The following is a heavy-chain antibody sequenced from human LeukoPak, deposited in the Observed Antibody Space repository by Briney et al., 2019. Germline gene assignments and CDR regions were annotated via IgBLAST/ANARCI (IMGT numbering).Heavy chain of an antibody. CDR1: GFTFGSYG. V-gene: IGHV3-23*01. J-gene: IGHJ4*02. Sequence: GGSLRLSCAASGFTFGSYGMSWVRQAPGKGLEWVSAIRTGGDSTYYADSVKGRFTISRDNSKNTLYLQMNSLRAEDTAVYYCAKPRPGGSTEPFDSWGQGTLVTVSS. D-gene: IGHD1-26*01. CDR2: IRTGGDST. CDR3: AKPRPGGSTEPFDS.